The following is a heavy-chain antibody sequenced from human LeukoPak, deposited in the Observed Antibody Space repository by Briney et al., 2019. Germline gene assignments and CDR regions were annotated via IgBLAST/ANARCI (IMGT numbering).Heavy chain of an antibody. Sequence: PGGSLRLSCAASGFTFSSYAMNWVRQAPGMGLEWVSGISGSGSSTYYADSVEGRFTISRVNSKNTLYLQMNTLRAEDTAVYYCASKAAAGKNYWGQGTLVTVSS. V-gene: IGHV3-23*01. CDR3: ASKAAAGKNY. D-gene: IGHD6-13*01. J-gene: IGHJ4*02. CDR1: GFTFSSYA. CDR2: ISGSGSST.